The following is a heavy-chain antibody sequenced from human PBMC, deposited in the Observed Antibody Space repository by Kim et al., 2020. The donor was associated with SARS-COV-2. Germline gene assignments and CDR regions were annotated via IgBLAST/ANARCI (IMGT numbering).Heavy chain of an antibody. D-gene: IGHD5-18*01. CDR3: ARRVTDSWLDP. Sequence: ASVKVSCKASGYTFITHAIHWVRQAPGQGLEWVGWINAGNGIRQYSQKFQGRVSVTRDTSASTAYMELSSLTFEDTAVYYCARRVTDSWLDPWGQGTLVTVSS. V-gene: IGHV1-3*01. J-gene: IGHJ5*02. CDR2: INAGNGIR. CDR1: GYTFITHA.